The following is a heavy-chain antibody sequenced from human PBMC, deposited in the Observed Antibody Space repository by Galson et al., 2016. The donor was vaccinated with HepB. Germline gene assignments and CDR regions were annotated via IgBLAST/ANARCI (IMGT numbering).Heavy chain of an antibody. CDR3: ARRTYDTLTGYSDWYSDL. CDR2: MSYSGST. D-gene: IGHD3-9*01. Sequence: SETLSLTCTVSGGSISISNYYWGWIRQPPGQGLEWIGSMSYSGSTYNNPSLKSRVTISVDTSKNQFSLKLRSVTAADTAVYSCARRTYDTLTGYSDWYSDLWGRGTLVTVSS. CDR1: GGSISISNYY. V-gene: IGHV4-39*01. J-gene: IGHJ2*01.